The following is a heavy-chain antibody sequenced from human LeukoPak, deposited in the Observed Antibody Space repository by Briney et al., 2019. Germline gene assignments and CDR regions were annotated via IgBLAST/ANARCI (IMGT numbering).Heavy chain of an antibody. CDR3: ARGAQLTDY. CDR1: GFTFYTYG. Sequence: GGSLRLSGAASGFTFYTYGMHWVRQALGKGLEYVSGIGPDGGTTYYAKSVKGRFTISRDNSKSMVYLQMGSLTADDMAVYYCARGAQLTDYWGQGTLVTVSS. J-gene: IGHJ4*02. D-gene: IGHD6-13*01. V-gene: IGHV3-64*01. CDR2: IGPDGGTT.